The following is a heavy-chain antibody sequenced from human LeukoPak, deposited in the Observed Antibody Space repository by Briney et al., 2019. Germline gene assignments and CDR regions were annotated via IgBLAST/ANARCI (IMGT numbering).Heavy chain of an antibody. CDR3: AKPNSGRKDYFDY. Sequence: TGGSLRLSCAASGFTFSSYAMSWVRQAPGKGLEWVSAISGSGGSTYYADSVKGRITISRDNSKNTLYLQMNSLRAEDTAVYYCAKPNSGRKDYFDYWGQGTLVTVSS. D-gene: IGHD1-26*01. CDR1: GFTFSSYA. CDR2: ISGSGGST. J-gene: IGHJ4*02. V-gene: IGHV3-23*01.